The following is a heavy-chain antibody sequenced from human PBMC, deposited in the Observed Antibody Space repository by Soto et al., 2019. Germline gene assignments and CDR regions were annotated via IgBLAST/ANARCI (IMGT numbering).Heavy chain of an antibody. D-gene: IGHD6-19*01. CDR1: GFTFSSYG. CDR2: ISYDGSNK. CDR3: AKDQAVAGVFDY. Sequence: GGSLRLSCAASGFTFSSYGMHWVRQAPGKGLEWVAVISYDGSNKYYADSVKGRFTISRDNSKNTLYLQMNSLRAEDTAVYYCAKDQAVAGVFDYWGQGTLVTVSS. V-gene: IGHV3-30*18. J-gene: IGHJ4*02.